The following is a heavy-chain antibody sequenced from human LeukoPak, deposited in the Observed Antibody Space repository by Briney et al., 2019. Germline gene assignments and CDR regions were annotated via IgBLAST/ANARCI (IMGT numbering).Heavy chain of an antibody. Sequence: ASVKVSRKASGYTFTGYYMHWVRQAPGQGLEWMGWINPNSGGTNYAQKFQGRVTMTRDTSISTAYMELSRLRSDDTAVYYCAREYSGSYLNWFDPWGQGTLVTVSS. CDR2: INPNSGGT. CDR3: AREYSGSYLNWFDP. D-gene: IGHD1-26*01. J-gene: IGHJ5*02. V-gene: IGHV1-2*02. CDR1: GYTFTGYY.